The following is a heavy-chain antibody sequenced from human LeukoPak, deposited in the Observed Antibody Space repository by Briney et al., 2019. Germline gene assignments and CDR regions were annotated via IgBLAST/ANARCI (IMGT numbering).Heavy chain of an antibody. CDR2: IYYSGST. CDR3: ARDDGYLIDY. Sequence: PSETLSLTCTVSGGSISSYYWSWIRQPPGKGLEWIGYIYYSGSTNYNPSLKSRVTISVDTPKNQFSLKLSSVTAADTAVYYCARDDGYLIDYWGQGTLVTVSS. J-gene: IGHJ4*02. D-gene: IGHD5-24*01. V-gene: IGHV4-59*01. CDR1: GGSISSYY.